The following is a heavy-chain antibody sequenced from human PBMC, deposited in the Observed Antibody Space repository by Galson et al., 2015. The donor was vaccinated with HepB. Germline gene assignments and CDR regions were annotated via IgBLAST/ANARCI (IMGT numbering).Heavy chain of an antibody. CDR2: IKHDGSEK. J-gene: IGHJ3*02. V-gene: IGHV3-7*03. D-gene: IGHD3-16*01. CDR1: GFGFSSYW. CDR3: GRVAGGGVGAYDI. Sequence: SLRLSCAVSGFGFSSYWVTWARLPPGRGLEWVASIKHDGSEKYYVDSVKGRFTISRDNAKNSLYLQMNGLRAEDTAVYYCGRVAGGGVGAYDIWGQGTMVTVSS.